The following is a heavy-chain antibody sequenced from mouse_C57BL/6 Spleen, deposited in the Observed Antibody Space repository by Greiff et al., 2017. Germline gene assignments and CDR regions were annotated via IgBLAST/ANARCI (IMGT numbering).Heavy chain of an antibody. D-gene: IGHD1-1*01. CDR3: ARALTITTAPFAY. Sequence: QVQLQQPGAELVRPGTSVKLSCKASGYTFTSYWMHWVKQRPGQGLEWIGVIDPSDSYTNYNQKFKGKDTLTVDTSSSTAYMQLSSLTSEDSAVYYCARALTITTAPFAYWGQGTLVTVSA. CDR1: GYTFTSYW. CDR2: IDPSDSYT. V-gene: IGHV1-59*01. J-gene: IGHJ3*01.